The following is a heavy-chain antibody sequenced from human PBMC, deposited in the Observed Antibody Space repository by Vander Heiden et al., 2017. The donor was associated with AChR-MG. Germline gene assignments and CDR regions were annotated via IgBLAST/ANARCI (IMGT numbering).Heavy chain of an antibody. Sequence: EVQLVQSGAEVKKPGESLKISCKGSGYGFTSYWIGWVRQMPGKGLEWMGIIYPGDSDTRYSPSFQGQVTISADKSISTAYLQWSSLKASDTAMYYCARPLGGSSGYYSSGAFDIWGQGTMVTVSS. J-gene: IGHJ3*02. CDR3: ARPLGGSSGYYSSGAFDI. V-gene: IGHV5-51*01. D-gene: IGHD3-22*01. CDR2: IYPGDSDT. CDR1: GYGFTSYW.